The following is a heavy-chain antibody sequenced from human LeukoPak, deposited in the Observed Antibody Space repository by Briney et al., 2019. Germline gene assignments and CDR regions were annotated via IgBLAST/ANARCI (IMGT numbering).Heavy chain of an antibody. V-gene: IGHV1-2*02. CDR2: INPNSGGT. J-gene: IGHJ6*02. CDR3: ARGPPRRYFDWLRDGYYYYYYGMDV. Sequence: ASVKVSCKASGYTFTGYYMHWVRQAPGQGLEWMGWINPNSGGTNYAQKFQGRVTMTRDTSISTAYMELSRLRSDDTAVYYCARGPPRRYFDWLRDGYYYYYYGMDVWGQGTTVTVSS. CDR1: GYTFTGYY. D-gene: IGHD3-9*01.